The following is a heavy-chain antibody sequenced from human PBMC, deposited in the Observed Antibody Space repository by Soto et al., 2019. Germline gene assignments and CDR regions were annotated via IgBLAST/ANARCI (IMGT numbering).Heavy chain of an antibody. D-gene: IGHD6-19*01. J-gene: IGHJ6*02. V-gene: IGHV4-59*01. CDR1: GGSISSYY. Sequence: QVQLQESGPGLVKPSETLSLTCTVSGGSISSYYWSWIRQPPGKGLEWIGYIYYSGSTNYNPSLKSLVTISVDTSKNQFSLKLSSVTAADTAVYYCAREGIAVAGSFYYYYYGMDVWGQGTTVTVSS. CDR2: IYYSGST. CDR3: AREGIAVAGSFYYYYYGMDV.